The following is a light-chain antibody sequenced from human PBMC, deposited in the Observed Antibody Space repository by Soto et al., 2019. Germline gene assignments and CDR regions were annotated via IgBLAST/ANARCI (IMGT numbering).Light chain of an antibody. Sequence: DIPVTQSPSSLSASVGDRVSITCRASQGIATYLAWYQQKPGKAPELLIYAASTLQSGVPSRFSGSGSGTDFTLTISSLQPEDVATYYCQNCNNAPWTFGQGTKVEIK. V-gene: IGKV1-27*01. CDR3: QNCNNAPWT. CDR1: QGIATY. CDR2: AAS. J-gene: IGKJ1*01.